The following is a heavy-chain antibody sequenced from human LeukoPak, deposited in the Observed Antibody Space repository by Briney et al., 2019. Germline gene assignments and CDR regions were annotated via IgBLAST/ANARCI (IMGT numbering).Heavy chain of an antibody. CDR3: AREAVYYGSGSLDY. Sequence: SETLSLICTVSGGSISSYYWTWIRQPVGKGLEWIGRIYASGSTNYNPSLKSRVTLALDTSKNQFSLKLSSVTAADTAVYYCAREAVYYGSGSLDYWGQGTLVTVSS. D-gene: IGHD3-10*01. J-gene: IGHJ4*02. CDR2: IYASGST. V-gene: IGHV4-4*07. CDR1: GGSISSYY.